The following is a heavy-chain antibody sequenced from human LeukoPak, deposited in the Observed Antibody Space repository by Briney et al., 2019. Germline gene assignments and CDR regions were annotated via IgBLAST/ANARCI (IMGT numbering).Heavy chain of an antibody. V-gene: IGHV3-53*01. CDR2: IYSAGGT. D-gene: IGHD2-21*01. CDR1: GFTVSNNY. Sequence: GGSLRLYCAASGFTVSNNYMSWVRRAAGKGLEWVALIYSAGGTYYADSVKGRFTISRDNSKNTLHLQMNSLRAEDTAVYYCVSNSGELAAWGQGTLVTVSS. CDR3: VSNSGELAA. J-gene: IGHJ5*02.